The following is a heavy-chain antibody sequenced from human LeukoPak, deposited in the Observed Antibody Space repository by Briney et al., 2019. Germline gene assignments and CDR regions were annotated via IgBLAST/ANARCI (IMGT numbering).Heavy chain of an antibody. Sequence: PGGSLRLSCAASGFTFSSYAMHWVRQAPGKGLEWVAVISYDGSNKYYADSVKGRFTISRDNSKNTLYLQMNSLRAEDTAVYYCARGGGVKWCFDLWGRGTLVTVSS. CDR1: GFTFSSYA. V-gene: IGHV3-30*01. D-gene: IGHD3-10*01. CDR2: ISYDGSNK. J-gene: IGHJ2*01. CDR3: ARGGGVKWCFDL.